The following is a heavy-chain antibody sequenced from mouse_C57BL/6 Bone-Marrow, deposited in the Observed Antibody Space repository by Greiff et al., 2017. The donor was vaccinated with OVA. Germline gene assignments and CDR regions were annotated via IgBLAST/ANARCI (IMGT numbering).Heavy chain of an antibody. CDR2: ISDGGSYT. CDR1: GFTFSSYA. V-gene: IGHV5-4*01. CDR3: ARLLWYFDV. J-gene: IGHJ1*03. Sequence: EVQVVESGGGLVKPGGSLKLSCAASGFTFSSYAMSWVRQTPEKRLEWVATISDGGSYTYYPDNVKGRFTISRDNAKNNLYLQMSHLKSEDTAMYYCARLLWYFDVWGTGTTVTVSS. D-gene: IGHD2-12*01.